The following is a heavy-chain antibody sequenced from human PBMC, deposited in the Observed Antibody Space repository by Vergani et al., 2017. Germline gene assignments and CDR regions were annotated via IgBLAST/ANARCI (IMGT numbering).Heavy chain of an antibody. J-gene: IGHJ4*02. D-gene: IGHD6-19*01. CDR1: GFTVSSIY. Sequence: EVQLVESGGGLVQPGGSLRLSCAASGFTVSSIYMSWVRQAPGKGLEWVSVIYSGGSTYYADSVKGRFTISRHNSKNALFLQMNSLRAEDTAVYYCAKSQPSSGWYGGDYWGQGTLVTVSS. V-gene: IGHV3-53*04. CDR3: AKSQPSSGWYGGDY. CDR2: IYSGGST.